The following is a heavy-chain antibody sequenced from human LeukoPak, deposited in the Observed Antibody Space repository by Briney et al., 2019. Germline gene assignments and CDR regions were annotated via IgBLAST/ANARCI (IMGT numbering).Heavy chain of an antibody. CDR2: VTDGGYT. CDR1: GASLNDYW. Sequence: PSETLSLTCAIYGASLNDYWWTWVRQPPGAGLEWIGEVTDGGYTNYKSSLKSRDSIPVDLSKNQFSLRLPSVTAADTAMYFCGRITARGGSDDAFDVWGQGTMIIVSS. CDR3: GRITARGGSDDAFDV. D-gene: IGHD2-15*01. V-gene: IGHV4-34*01. J-gene: IGHJ3*01.